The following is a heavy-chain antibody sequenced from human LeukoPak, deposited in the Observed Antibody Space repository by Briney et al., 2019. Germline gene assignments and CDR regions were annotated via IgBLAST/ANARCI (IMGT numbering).Heavy chain of an antibody. J-gene: IGHJ4*02. CDR1: GFTFSSYA. D-gene: IGHD3-10*01. CDR3: AKARGKYYFDY. Sequence: PTGGSLRLSCAASGFTFSSYAMSWVRQAPGKGLECISAISGSGGSTYYADSVKGRFTISRDNSKNTLYLQMNSLRAEDTAVYYCAKARGKYYFDYWGQGTLVTVSS. CDR2: ISGSGGST. V-gene: IGHV3-23*01.